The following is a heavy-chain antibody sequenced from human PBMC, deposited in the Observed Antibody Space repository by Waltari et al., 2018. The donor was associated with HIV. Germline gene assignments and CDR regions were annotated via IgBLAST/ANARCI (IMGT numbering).Heavy chain of an antibody. Sequence: QVQLVQSGAEVKKPGASVKVSCTASGYTVTSCDINWVRQATGQGLEWKGWMNPNSGNTGYAQKFQGRVTITRNTSISTAYMWLSSLRSEDTAVYYCASSGYDYYYYYGMDVWCQGTTVTVSS. V-gene: IGHV1-8*01. CDR1: GYTVTSCD. CDR3: ASSGYDYYYYYGMDV. CDR2: MNPNSGNT. J-gene: IGHJ6*02. D-gene: IGHD5-12*01.